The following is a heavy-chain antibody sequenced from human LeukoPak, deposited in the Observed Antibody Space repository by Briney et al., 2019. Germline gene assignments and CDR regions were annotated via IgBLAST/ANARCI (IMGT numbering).Heavy chain of an antibody. D-gene: IGHD3-10*01. CDR3: ARDRAYGTMVRGADY. Sequence: GRSLRLSCAASGFTFSSYAMHWVRQAPGKGLEWVAVISYDGSNKYYADSVKDRFTISRDNSKNTLYLQMNSLRAEDTAVYYCARDRAYGTMVRGADYWGQGTLVTVSS. CDR2: ISYDGSNK. V-gene: IGHV3-30-3*01. CDR1: GFTFSSYA. J-gene: IGHJ4*02.